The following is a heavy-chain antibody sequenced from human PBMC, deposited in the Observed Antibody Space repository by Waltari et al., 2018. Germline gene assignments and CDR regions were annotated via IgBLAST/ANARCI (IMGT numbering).Heavy chain of an antibody. V-gene: IGHV3-30*18. D-gene: IGHD4-17*01. CDR3: AKDDYGDEYFQH. CDR2: ISHDATKK. CDR1: GYPFIDYA. J-gene: IGHJ1*01. Sequence: QVQLVESGGGVVQPGGSLRLSCTASGYPFIDYAMHWVRQAPGKGLEWVALISHDATKKNYAQSLQGRFTISRDNSRNTLYLEINNVRVADTALYYCAKDDYGDEYFQHWGQGTLVTVSS.